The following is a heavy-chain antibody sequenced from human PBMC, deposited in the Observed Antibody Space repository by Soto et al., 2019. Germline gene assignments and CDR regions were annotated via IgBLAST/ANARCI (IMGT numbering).Heavy chain of an antibody. CDR2: IYHSGST. J-gene: IGHJ4*02. V-gene: IGHV4-30-2*01. CDR1: GFSISSGGYC. Sequence: SETLSLTCAFSGFSISSGGYCWSWIRQPPGKGLEWIGYIYHSGSTYYNPSLKSRVTISVDRSKNQFSLKLSSVTAADTAVYYCARENNVLPGGYFDYWGQGTLVTVSS. CDR3: ARENNVLPGGYFDY. D-gene: IGHD3-10*01.